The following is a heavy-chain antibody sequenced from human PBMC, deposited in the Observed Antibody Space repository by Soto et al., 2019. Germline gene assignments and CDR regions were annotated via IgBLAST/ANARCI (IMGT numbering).Heavy chain of an antibody. V-gene: IGHV1-69*01. CDR1: GGTFSSYA. CDR3: ASQYRTPSGGSSTFDY. Sequence: QVQLVQSGAEVKKPGSSVKVSCKASGGTFSSYAISWVRQAPGQGLEWLGGIIPIFGTANYAQKFQGRVTITADESTSTAYMELSSLRSEDTAVYYCASQYRTPSGGSSTFDYWGQGTLVTVSS. CDR2: IIPIFGTA. J-gene: IGHJ4*02. D-gene: IGHD2-15*01.